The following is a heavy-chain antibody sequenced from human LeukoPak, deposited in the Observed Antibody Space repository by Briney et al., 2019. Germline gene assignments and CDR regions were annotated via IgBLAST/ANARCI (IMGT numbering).Heavy chain of an antibody. D-gene: IGHD1-26*01. V-gene: IGHV3-21*01. J-gene: IGHJ6*03. CDR1: GFTFNNYN. CDR3: ARDPYSGNYGNYYYYYMDV. CDR2: ITSSGTYI. Sequence: GGSLRLSCATSGFTFNNYNMNWVRQAPGRALEGVSYITSSGTYILYADSVKGRFTISRDNTKNSMYLQMNSLGREDTAVYYCARDPYSGNYGNYYYYYMDVWGKGTTVTISS.